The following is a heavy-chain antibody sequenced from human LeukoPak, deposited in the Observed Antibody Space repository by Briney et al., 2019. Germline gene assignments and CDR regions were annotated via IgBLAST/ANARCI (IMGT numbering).Heavy chain of an antibody. V-gene: IGHV3-30*18. CDR3: AKSGCSSTSCYVNY. D-gene: IGHD2-2*01. Sequence: GGSLRPSCAASGFTFSTYGMHWVRQAPGKGLEWVAVISHDGSDKYYRDSVRGRFTISRDNSRNTLYLQMNSLRAEDTAVYHYAKSGCSSTSCYVNYWGQGTPGHRLL. CDR2: ISHDGSDK. J-gene: IGHJ4*02. CDR1: GFTFSTYG.